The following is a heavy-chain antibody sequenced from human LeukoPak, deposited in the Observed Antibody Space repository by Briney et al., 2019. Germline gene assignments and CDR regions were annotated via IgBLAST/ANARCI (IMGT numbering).Heavy chain of an antibody. D-gene: IGHD5-12*01. Sequence: GASVKVSCKASGYTFTGYYMHWVRQAPGQGLEWMGGIIPIFGTANYAQKFQGRVTITTDESTSTAYMELSSLRSEDTAVYYCARDLLTQNVDGWPHYYYYMDVWGKGTTVTVSS. CDR3: ARDLLTQNVDGWPHYYYYMDV. CDR2: IIPIFGTA. J-gene: IGHJ6*03. CDR1: GYTFTGYY. V-gene: IGHV1-69*05.